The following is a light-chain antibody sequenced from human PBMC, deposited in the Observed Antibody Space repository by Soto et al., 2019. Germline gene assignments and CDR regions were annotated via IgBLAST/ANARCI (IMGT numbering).Light chain of an antibody. Sequence: QSVLTQPPSVSGAPGQRVTISCTGSSSNIGADFDVHWYQHLPGTAPKLLISHNNNRPSGVPDRFSGSKSGTSASLAINGLRSDDEADYYCAAWDDNLNAYVFGSGTKLTVL. V-gene: IGLV1-40*01. CDR2: HNN. J-gene: IGLJ1*01. CDR1: SSNIGADFD. CDR3: AAWDDNLNAYV.